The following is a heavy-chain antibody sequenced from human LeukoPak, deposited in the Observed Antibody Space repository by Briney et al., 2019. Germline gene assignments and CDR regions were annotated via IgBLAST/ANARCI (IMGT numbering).Heavy chain of an antibody. V-gene: IGHV3-23*01. D-gene: IGHD3-10*01. CDR3: AKDLKVIVRGVSKDG. CDR2: IGGSGSNI. Sequence: PGGSLRLSCAASGFTFSTYVMSWVRQAPGKGLEWVSNIGGSGSNIFYADSVKGRFTISRDNSKNTLYLQMNSLRAEDTAVYYCAKDLKVIVRGVSKDGWGQGTLVTVSS. J-gene: IGHJ4*02. CDR1: GFTFSTYV.